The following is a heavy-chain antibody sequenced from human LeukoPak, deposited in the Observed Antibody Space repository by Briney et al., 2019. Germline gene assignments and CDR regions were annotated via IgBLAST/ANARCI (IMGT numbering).Heavy chain of an antibody. CDR2: ISGSGGST. J-gene: IGHJ4*02. D-gene: IGHD4-11*01. CDR3: AHGRDYGNRFDY. CDR1: GFTFSSYA. Sequence: GGSLRLSCAASGFTFSSYAMSWVRQAPGKGLEWVSAISGSGGSTYYADSVKGRFTISRDNSKNTLYLQMNSLRAEDTAVYYCAHGRDYGNRFDYWGQGTLVTVSS. V-gene: IGHV3-23*01.